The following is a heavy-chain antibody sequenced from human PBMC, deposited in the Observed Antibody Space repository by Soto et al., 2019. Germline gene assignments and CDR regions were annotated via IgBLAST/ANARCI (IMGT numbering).Heavy chain of an antibody. J-gene: IGHJ5*02. CDR2: MNPNSGNT. CDR3: ARGPILIAAAGGWFDP. Sequence: ASVKVSCKASGYTFTSYDINWVRQAPGQGLEWMGWMNPNSGNTGYAQKFQGRVTMTTNTSISTAYMELSSLRSEDTAVYYCARGPILIAAAGGWFDPWGQGTLVTVSS. V-gene: IGHV1-8*01. CDR1: GYTFTSYD. D-gene: IGHD6-13*01.